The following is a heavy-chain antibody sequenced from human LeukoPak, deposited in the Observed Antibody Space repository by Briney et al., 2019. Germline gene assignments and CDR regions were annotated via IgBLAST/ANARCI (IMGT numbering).Heavy chain of an antibody. J-gene: IGHJ3*02. D-gene: IGHD5-12*01. CDR3: ATTARQGYDI. CDR1: GYTFTSYD. CDR2: FDPEDGET. Sequence: GASVKVSCKASGYTFTSYDINWVRQATGQGLEWMGGFDPEDGETIYAQKFQGRVTMTEDTSTDTAYMELSSLRSEDTAVYYCATTARQGYDIWGQGTMVTVSS. V-gene: IGHV1-24*01.